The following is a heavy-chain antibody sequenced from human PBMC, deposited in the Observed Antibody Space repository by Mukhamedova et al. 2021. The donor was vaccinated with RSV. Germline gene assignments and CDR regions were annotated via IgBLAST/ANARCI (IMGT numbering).Heavy chain of an antibody. J-gene: IGHJ3*02. CDR2: ISSSSSTI. D-gene: IGHD6-6*01. CDR3: VREYSSSSGRTLDI. Sequence: QAPGKGLEWVSYISSSSSTIYYADSVKGRFTISRDNAKNSLYLQMNSLRDEDTAVFYWVREYSSSSGRTLDIWGQGTMVTGSS. V-gene: IGHV3-48*02.